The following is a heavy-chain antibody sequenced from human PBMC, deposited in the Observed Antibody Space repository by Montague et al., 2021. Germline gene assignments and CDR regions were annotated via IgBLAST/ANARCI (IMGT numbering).Heavy chain of an antibody. D-gene: IGHD6-13*01. J-gene: IGHJ5*02. V-gene: IGHV4-39*07. CDR2: IYYSGNS. Sequence: TLSLTVPVSGASITSNIYYWGWIRQSPGKGLEWIGSIYYSGNSFYQPSLKSRITMAVDTSKNQFSLKLSSVTAADTAIYYCARVFSSWYVGWFDPWGQGTLVTVSS. CDR1: GASITSNIYY. CDR3: ARVFSSWYVGWFDP.